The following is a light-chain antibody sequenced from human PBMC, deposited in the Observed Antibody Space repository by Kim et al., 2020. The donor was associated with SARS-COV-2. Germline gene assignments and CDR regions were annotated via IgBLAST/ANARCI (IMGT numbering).Light chain of an antibody. V-gene: IGKV3-15*01. CDR1: QSIAGN. Sequence: VSPGERATLSCRASQSIAGNLAWYQQKPGQAPRLLIYGASTRATDISARFSGSGSGTEFTLTISSLQSEDFAVYYCQQFNSWPVTFGGGTKVDIK. CDR3: QQFNSWPVT. CDR2: GAS. J-gene: IGKJ4*01.